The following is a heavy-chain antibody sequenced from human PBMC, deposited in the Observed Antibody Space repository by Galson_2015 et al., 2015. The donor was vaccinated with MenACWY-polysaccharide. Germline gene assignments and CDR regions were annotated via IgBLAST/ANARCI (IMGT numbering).Heavy chain of an antibody. J-gene: IGHJ4*02. Sequence: SLRLSCAASGFNFSIYVMTWVRQAPGKGLEWVSAISSGSDTTYYTDSVKGRLTISRDNSKDTVHLQMDSLRAEDTAVYYCVKGGWADNWGQGTLVTVSS. CDR1: GFNFSIYV. CDR3: VKGGWADN. CDR2: ISSGSDTT. V-gene: IGHV3-23*01. D-gene: IGHD1-26*01.